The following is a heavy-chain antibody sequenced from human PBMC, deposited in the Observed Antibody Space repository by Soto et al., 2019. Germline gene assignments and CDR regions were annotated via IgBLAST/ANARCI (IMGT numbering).Heavy chain of an antibody. D-gene: IGHD6-6*01. V-gene: IGHV3-30*03. CDR3: PGSIAAQFDY. J-gene: IGHJ4*02. Sequence: VAVISYDGSNKYCADSVKGRFTISRDNSKNTLYLQMNSLRAEDTAVYYCPGSIAAQFDYWGQGTLVTVSS. CDR2: ISYDGSNK.